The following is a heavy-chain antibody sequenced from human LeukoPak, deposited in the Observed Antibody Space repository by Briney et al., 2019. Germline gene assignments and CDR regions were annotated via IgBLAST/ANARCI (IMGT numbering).Heavy chain of an antibody. CDR3: ARDRAYYYDSSGYVYYYYYYMDV. Sequence: ASVKVSCKASGYTFTSYGISWARQAPGQGLEWMGWISAYNGNTNYAQKLQGRVTMTTDTSTSTAYMELRSLRSDDTAVYYCARDRAYYYDSSGYVYYYYYYMDVWGKGTTVTVSS. D-gene: IGHD3-22*01. J-gene: IGHJ6*03. V-gene: IGHV1-18*01. CDR2: ISAYNGNT. CDR1: GYTFTSYG.